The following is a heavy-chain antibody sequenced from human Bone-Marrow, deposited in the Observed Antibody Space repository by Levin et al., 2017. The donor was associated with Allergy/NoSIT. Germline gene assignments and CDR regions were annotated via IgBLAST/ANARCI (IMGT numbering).Heavy chain of an antibody. D-gene: IGHD2-8*02. CDR2: INVNSGGP. J-gene: IGHJ4*02. Sequence: LAASVKVSCKASGYTFSAYYMHWVRQAPAQRLEWMGWINVNSGGPRYAQKFQGRVTMTRDTSIGTAYMELSSLRSDDTAVYYCARANFTEATLDFWGQGTLVTVSS. CDR3: ARANFTEATLDF. CDR1: GYTFSAYY. V-gene: IGHV1-2*03.